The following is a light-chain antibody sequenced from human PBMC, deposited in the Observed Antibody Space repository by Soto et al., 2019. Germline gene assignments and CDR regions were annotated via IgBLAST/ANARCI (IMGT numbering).Light chain of an antibody. CDR1: QRVSSN. J-gene: IGKJ1*01. CDR3: QEYNNWPPWT. CDR2: GAS. V-gene: IGKV3-15*01. Sequence: EIVMTQSPATLSVSPGERATLSCRASQRVSSNLAWYQQKPGQAPRHLIYGASTRATGIPARFSGSGSGTEFTLTISSLQSEDFAVYYCQEYNNWPPWTFGQGTKVEIK.